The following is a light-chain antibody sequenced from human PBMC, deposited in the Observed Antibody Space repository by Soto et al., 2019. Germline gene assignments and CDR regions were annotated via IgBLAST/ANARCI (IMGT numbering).Light chain of an antibody. CDR1: SSNIGAGFG. CDR2: RDV. J-gene: IGLJ1*01. V-gene: IGLV1-40*01. Sequence: QSVLTQPPSVSGAPGQTVTISCTGSSSNIGAGFGVHWYQPLPGTTPKLLSHRDVSRPSGVSARFAAFESGASASLVIYGLQPYDEGDSFCQSYDSGPPESYVFGPGTVATVL. CDR3: QSYDSGPPESYV.